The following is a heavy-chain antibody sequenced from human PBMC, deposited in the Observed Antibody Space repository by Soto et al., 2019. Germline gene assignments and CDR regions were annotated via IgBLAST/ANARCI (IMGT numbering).Heavy chain of an antibody. CDR2: IYYSGST. Sequence: SETLSLTCTVSGGSISSYYWSWIRQPPGKGLEWIGYIYYSGSTNYNPSLKSRATISVDTSKNQFSLKLSSVTAADSAVYYCARGPDSSGWYFGDYWGRGTLVTVSS. D-gene: IGHD6-13*01. J-gene: IGHJ4*02. V-gene: IGHV4-59*01. CDR3: ARGPDSSGWYFGDY. CDR1: GGSISSYY.